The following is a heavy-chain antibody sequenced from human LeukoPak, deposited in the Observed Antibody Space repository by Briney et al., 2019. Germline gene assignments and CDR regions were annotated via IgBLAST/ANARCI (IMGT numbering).Heavy chain of an antibody. CDR2: ISGSGGST. D-gene: IGHD5-24*01. CDR1: GFTFSSYA. J-gene: IGHJ5*02. V-gene: IGHV3-23*01. CDR3: ANVSPGYGDGYLTDLP. Sequence: TGGSLRLSCAASGFTFSSYAMSWVRQAPGKGLEWVSAISGSGGSTYYADSVKGRFTISRDNSKNTLYLQMNSLRAEDTAVYYCANVSPGYGDGYLTDLPWGQGTLVTVSS.